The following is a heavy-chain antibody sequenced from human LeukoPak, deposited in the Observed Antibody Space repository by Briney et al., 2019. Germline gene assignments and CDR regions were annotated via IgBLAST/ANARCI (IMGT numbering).Heavy chain of an antibody. CDR2: IYYSGST. CDR1: GGSISSYY. D-gene: IGHD2-2*02. CDR3: ARGAYCSSSSCYSDYYYYMDV. J-gene: IGHJ6*03. V-gene: IGHV4-59*08. Sequence: SETLSLTCTVSGGSISSYYWSWIRQPPGKGLEWIGYIYYSGSTNYNPSLKSRVTISVDTSKNQFSLKLSSVTAADTAVYYCARGAYCSSSSCYSDYYYYMDVWGKGTTVTVSS.